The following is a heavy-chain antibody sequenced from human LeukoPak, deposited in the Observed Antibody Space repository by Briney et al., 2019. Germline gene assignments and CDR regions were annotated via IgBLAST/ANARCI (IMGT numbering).Heavy chain of an antibody. V-gene: IGHV3-23*01. CDR2: ISDSGGST. D-gene: IGHD3-22*01. Sequence: GGSLRLSCAASGFTFSSYAMSWVRQAPGKGLEWVSTISDSGGSTYYADSVKGRFTISRDNSKNTLYLQMNSLRAEDTAVYYCARDFHRRYYDSSGYNAFDIWGQGTMVTVSS. CDR1: GFTFSSYA. J-gene: IGHJ3*02. CDR3: ARDFHRRYYDSSGYNAFDI.